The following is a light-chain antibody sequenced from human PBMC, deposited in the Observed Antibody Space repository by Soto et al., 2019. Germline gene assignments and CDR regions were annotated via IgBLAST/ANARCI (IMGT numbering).Light chain of an antibody. Sequence: AIQMTQSPSSLSASVGDRVTITCRASQGIRKDLSWYQQKPGTAPKLLIYDASTLQTGVPSRFSGSRSGTDFTLTITSLQPEDFATYYCLQDYNYPWTFGQGTKLEI. CDR2: DAS. CDR3: LQDYNYPWT. V-gene: IGKV1-6*01. CDR1: QGIRKD. J-gene: IGKJ1*01.